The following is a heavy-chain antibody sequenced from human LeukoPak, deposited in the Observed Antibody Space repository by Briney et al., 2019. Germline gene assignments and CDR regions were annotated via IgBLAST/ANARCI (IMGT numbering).Heavy chain of an antibody. CDR1: GGSISGSSYY. CDR2: IYYSGST. Sequence: PSETLSLTCTVSGGSISGSSYYWGWIRQPPGKGLEWIGSIYYSGSTYYNPSLKSRVTISVDTSKNQFSLKLSSVTAADTAVYYCAKTELAYCGGDCYPPYYFDYWGQGTLVTVSS. J-gene: IGHJ4*02. CDR3: AKTELAYCGGDCYPPYYFDY. D-gene: IGHD2-21*02. V-gene: IGHV4-39*07.